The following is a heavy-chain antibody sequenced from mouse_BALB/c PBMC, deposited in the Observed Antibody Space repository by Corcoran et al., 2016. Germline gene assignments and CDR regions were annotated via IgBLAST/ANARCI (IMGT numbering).Heavy chain of an antibody. Sequence: EVQLQQSGAELVKPGVSVKLSCTASGINIKDTYMQWVKQRPEQGMEWIGRIDPANGNTKYDPKFQGKATITADTSSNTAYLQLSSLTSEDTAVYYCARWFDYWGQGTTLTVSS. V-gene: IGHV14-3*02. J-gene: IGHJ2*01. CDR1: GINIKDTY. CDR2: IDPANGNT. CDR3: ARWFDY.